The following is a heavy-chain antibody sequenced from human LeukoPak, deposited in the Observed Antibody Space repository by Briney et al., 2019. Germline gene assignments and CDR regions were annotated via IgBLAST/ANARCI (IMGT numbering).Heavy chain of an antibody. CDR2: IYTSGST. Sequence: SETLSLTCTVSGGSISSYYWSWIRQPAGKGLEWIGRIYTSGSTNYNPSLKSRVTMSVDTSKNQFSLKLSSVTAADTAVYYCASSGSSSWNSSLDFGYWGQGTLVTVSS. CDR3: ASSGSSSWNSSLDFGY. V-gene: IGHV4-4*07. J-gene: IGHJ4*02. D-gene: IGHD6-13*01. CDR1: GGSISSYY.